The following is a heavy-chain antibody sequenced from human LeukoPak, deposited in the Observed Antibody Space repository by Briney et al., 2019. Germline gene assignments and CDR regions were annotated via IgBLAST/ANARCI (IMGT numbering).Heavy chain of an antibody. CDR2: ISNDGVT. Sequence: GGSLRLSCATSDFPVSDNYMSWVRQAPGGGLEWVSVISNDGVTDYADSVKGRFTISRDDSNDTVFLQMSSLRPEDTAVYYCGGSGSYYTPSYYWGQGTLVTVSS. CDR3: GGSGSYYTPSYY. J-gene: IGHJ4*02. D-gene: IGHD3-10*01. V-gene: IGHV3-53*01. CDR1: DFPVSDNY.